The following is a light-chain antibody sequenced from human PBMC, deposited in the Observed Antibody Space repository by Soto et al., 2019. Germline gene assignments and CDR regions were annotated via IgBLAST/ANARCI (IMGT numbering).Light chain of an antibody. CDR1: QSVSSNY. V-gene: IGKV3-20*01. J-gene: IGKJ5*01. CDR3: QQYGNSPIT. Sequence: ETVLTQSPGTLSLSPGERATLSCRASQSVSSNYLAWYQQKPGRAPRLLIYGASGRATGIPDRFSGSGSGTDFTLTISSLEPEDFTVYDCQQYGNSPITFGQGTRLEI. CDR2: GAS.